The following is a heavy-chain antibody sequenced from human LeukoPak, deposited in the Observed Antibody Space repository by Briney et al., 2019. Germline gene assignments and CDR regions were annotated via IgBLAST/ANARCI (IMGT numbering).Heavy chain of an antibody. CDR3: ARDRLRAAAGTEVCMDV. D-gene: IGHD6-13*01. V-gene: IGHV3-48*01. J-gene: IGHJ6*02. CDR1: GFTFSSYS. CDR2: ISSSSSTI. Sequence: GGSLRFSCAASGFTFSSYSMNWVRQAPGKGLEWVSYISSSSSTIYYADSVKGRFTISRDNAKNSLYLQMNSLRAEDTAVYYCARDRLRAAAGTEVCMDVWGQGTTVTVSS.